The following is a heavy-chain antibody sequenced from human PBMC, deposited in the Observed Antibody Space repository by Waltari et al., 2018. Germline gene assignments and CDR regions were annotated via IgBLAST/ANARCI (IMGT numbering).Heavy chain of an antibody. V-gene: IGHV3-53*01. D-gene: IGHD1-1*01. CDR1: GFTVSSHY. CDR3: ARFSSYNWNDKGAFDI. Sequence: EVQLVESGGGLIQPGGSLRLSCAASGFTVSSHYLSGVRQAPGKGLEWVSVIDSGVSTYYADSVKGRFTISRDNSKNTLYLQMNSLRAEDTAVYYCARFSSYNWNDKGAFDIWGQGTMVTVSS. J-gene: IGHJ3*02. CDR2: IDSGVST.